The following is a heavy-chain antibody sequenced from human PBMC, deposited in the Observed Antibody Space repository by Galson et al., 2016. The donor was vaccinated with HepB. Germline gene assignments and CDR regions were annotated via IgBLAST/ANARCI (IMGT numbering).Heavy chain of an antibody. CDR1: GFSFSSSW. Sequence: SLRLSCAASGFSFSSSWMQWVRQAPGKGLVWVSRIKSDGSVATYADSVKGRFTISRDNAKNTLYLQMNSLRAEDTALDYCAKTDWMDVWGKGTTVTVS. CDR2: IKSDGSVA. D-gene: IGHD3-9*01. CDR3: AKTDWMDV. J-gene: IGHJ6*03. V-gene: IGHV3-74*03.